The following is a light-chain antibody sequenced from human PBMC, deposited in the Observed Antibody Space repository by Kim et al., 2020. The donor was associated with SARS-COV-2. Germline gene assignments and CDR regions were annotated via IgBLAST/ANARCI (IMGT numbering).Light chain of an antibody. CDR1: QSILYSSNNKNY. J-gene: IGKJ2*01. CDR3: QQYYTTPPYT. Sequence: ATIDHKSSQSILYSSNNKNYLAWYQKKTGQPPKRLIYWASTRKSGVPDRFSGSGSGTDFTLTISSLQTEDVAIYYCQQYYTTPPYTFGQGTKLEI. CDR2: WAS. V-gene: IGKV4-1*01.